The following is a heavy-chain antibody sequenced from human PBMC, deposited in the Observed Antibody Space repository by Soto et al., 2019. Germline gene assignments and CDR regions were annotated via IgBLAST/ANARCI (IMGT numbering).Heavy chain of an antibody. CDR1: GGSISSSSYY. Sequence: SETLSLTCTVSGGSISSSSYYWGWIRQPPGKGLEWIGSIYYSGSTYYNPSLKSRVTISVDTSKNQFSLKLSSVTAADTAVYYCARSPNYDYSNCGWFDPWGQGTLVTVSS. CDR2: IYYSGST. CDR3: ARSPNYDYSNCGWFDP. D-gene: IGHD4-4*01. J-gene: IGHJ5*02. V-gene: IGHV4-39*01.